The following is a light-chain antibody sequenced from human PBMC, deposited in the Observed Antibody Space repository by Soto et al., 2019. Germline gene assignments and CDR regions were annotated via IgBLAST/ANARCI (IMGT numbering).Light chain of an antibody. J-gene: IGKJ4*01. CDR2: DAS. Sequence: IVMTQAPETLSLSPGERAALCCRASQTIRTSLALYQQRPGQAPRLLIFDASRKTFGVTDRFTGSGSGTDFTLTINRLEPEDFGVYFCQQYGSSVTFGGGTKVDIK. CDR1: QTIRTS. V-gene: IGKV3-20*01. CDR3: QQYGSSVT.